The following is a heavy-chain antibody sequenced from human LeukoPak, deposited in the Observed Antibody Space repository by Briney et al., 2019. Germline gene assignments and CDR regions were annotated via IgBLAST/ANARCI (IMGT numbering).Heavy chain of an antibody. J-gene: IGHJ4*02. V-gene: IGHV3-30-3*01. CDR1: GFTFSSYA. D-gene: IGHD2-15*01. Sequence: GGSLRLSCAASGFTFSSYAMSWVRQAPGEGLEWVAVISYDGSHKYYADSVKGRFTISRDNSKNMLELQMNSLTTEDTAVYYCTREVWYDALSFDYWGQGTLVSVSS. CDR2: ISYDGSHK. CDR3: TREVWYDALSFDY.